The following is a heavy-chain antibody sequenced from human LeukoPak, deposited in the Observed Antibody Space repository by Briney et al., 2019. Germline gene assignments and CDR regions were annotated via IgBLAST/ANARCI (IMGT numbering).Heavy chain of an antibody. CDR3: ARDRLIFDSSGYYLPFGAFDI. V-gene: IGHV4-61*02. CDR2: IYTSGST. J-gene: IGHJ3*02. D-gene: IGHD3-22*01. Sequence: SETLSLTCAVSGGSISSGSYYWSWLRQPAGKGLEWIGRIYTSGSTNYNPSLKSRVTISVDTSKNQFSLKLSSVTAADTAVYYCARDRLIFDSSGYYLPFGAFDIWGQGTMVTVST. CDR1: GGSISSGSYY.